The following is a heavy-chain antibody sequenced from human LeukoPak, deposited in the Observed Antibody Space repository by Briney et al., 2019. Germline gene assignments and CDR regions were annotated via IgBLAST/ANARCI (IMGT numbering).Heavy chain of an antibody. Sequence: GGSLRCSCAASAFTCSDYYWSWIRHGPGQGLKWFSYISSSGSTIYYADSVTGRFTISRDNAKNSLYLQMNSLRAEDTAVYYCARDNYGDYEWFDPWGQGTLVTVSS. J-gene: IGHJ5*02. CDR1: AFTCSDYY. V-gene: IGHV3-11*01. D-gene: IGHD4-17*01. CDR3: ARDNYGDYEWFDP. CDR2: ISSSGSTI.